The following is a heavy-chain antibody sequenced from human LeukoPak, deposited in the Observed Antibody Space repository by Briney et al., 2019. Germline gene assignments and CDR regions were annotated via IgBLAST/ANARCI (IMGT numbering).Heavy chain of an antibody. CDR2: IYSGDST. CDR3: AKAPVTTCRGAYCYPFDY. D-gene: IGHD2-21*01. Sequence: GGSLRLSCAASGFTVSSNYMNWVRQAPGKGLEWVSVIYSGDSTYYADSVKGRFTISRDSSKNALFLQMNRLRPEDAAVYYCAKAPVTTCRGAYCYPFDYWGQGILVSVSS. CDR1: GFTVSSNY. J-gene: IGHJ4*02. V-gene: IGHV3-53*01.